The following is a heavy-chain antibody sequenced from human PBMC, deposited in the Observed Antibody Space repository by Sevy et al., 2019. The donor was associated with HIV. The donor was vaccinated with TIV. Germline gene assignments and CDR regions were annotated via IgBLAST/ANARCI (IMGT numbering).Heavy chain of an antibody. D-gene: IGHD6-13*01. V-gene: IGHV3-30*04. J-gene: IGHJ4*02. CDR2: ISYDGSFT. CDR3: ARSQSSSWHYFDY. CDR1: GFIFSDYT. Sequence: GGSQRLSCAASGFIFSDYTLHWVRQAPGTGLEWVAVISYDGSFTYYADSVEGRFTISRDNSKNTLFLQMNSLRHEDMAVYYCARSQSSSWHYFDYWGQGTLVTVSS.